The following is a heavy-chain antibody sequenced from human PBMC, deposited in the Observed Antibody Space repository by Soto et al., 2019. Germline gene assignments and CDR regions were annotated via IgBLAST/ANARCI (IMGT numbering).Heavy chain of an antibody. V-gene: IGHV1-69*06. D-gene: IGHD2-2*01. CDR1: GGTFSSYA. J-gene: IGHJ6*02. CDR3: ASCSSTSCYVLNYYYGMDV. CDR2: IIPIFGTA. Sequence: GASVKVSCKASGGTFSSYAISWVRQAPGQGLEWMGGIIPIFGTANYAQKFQGRVTITADKSTSTAYMELSSLRSEDTAVYYCASCSSTSCYVLNYYYGMDVWGQGTTVT.